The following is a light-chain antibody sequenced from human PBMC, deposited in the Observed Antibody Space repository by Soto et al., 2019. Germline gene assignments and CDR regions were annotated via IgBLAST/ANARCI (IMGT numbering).Light chain of an antibody. Sequence: EIVLTQSPATLSLSPGERATLSCRASQSVSSYLAWYQQKPGQAPRLLIYDASHRATGIPARFSGSGSGTYFTLTISSLEPEDFAVYYCQQRSNWPPTFGGGTKVEIK. CDR2: DAS. CDR3: QQRSNWPPT. V-gene: IGKV3-11*01. J-gene: IGKJ4*01. CDR1: QSVSSY.